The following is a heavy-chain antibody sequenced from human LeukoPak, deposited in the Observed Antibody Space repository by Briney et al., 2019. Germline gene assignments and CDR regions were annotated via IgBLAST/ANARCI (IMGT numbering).Heavy chain of an antibody. D-gene: IGHD2/OR15-2a*01. CDR3: ARGGIDIVTVPVSNWFDP. J-gene: IGHJ5*02. Sequence: ASVKVSCKASGYAFINYGITWVRQAPGQGLEWMGWSSPYNGKTNYAQKLQGRVTMTTDTSTNTAYMELRSLRSDDTAVYYCARGGIDIVTVPVSNWFDPWGQGALVTVSS. CDR1: GYAFINYG. CDR2: SSPYNGKT. V-gene: IGHV1-18*01.